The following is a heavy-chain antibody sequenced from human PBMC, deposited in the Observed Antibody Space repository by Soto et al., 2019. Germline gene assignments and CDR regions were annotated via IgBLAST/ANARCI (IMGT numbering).Heavy chain of an antibody. CDR1: GGSISSGGYS. Sequence: SETLSLTCAVSGGSISSGGYSWSWIRQPPGKGLEWIGYIYHSGSTYYNPSLKSRVTISVDRSKNQFSLKLSSVTAADTAVYYCARDRRGDSAFDICGQGTMLTVSS. CDR2: IYHSGST. D-gene: IGHD3-10*01. J-gene: IGHJ3*02. V-gene: IGHV4-30-2*01. CDR3: ARDRRGDSAFDI.